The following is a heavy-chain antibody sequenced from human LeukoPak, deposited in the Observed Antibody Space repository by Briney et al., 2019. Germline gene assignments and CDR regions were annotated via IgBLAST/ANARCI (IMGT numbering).Heavy chain of an antibody. Sequence: PSETLSLTCAVYGGSFSGYYWSWIRQPPGKGLEWIGEINHSGSTNYNPSLKSRVTISVDTSKNQFSLKLSSVTAADTAVYYCARDKGVRQLWLGRLTIYYYGMDVWGQGTTVTVSS. CDR1: GGSFSGYY. J-gene: IGHJ6*02. CDR2: INHSGST. D-gene: IGHD5-18*01. CDR3: ARDKGVRQLWLGRLTIYYYGMDV. V-gene: IGHV4-34*01.